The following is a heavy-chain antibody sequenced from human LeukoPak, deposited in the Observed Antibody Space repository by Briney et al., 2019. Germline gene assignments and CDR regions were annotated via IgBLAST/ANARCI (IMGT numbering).Heavy chain of an antibody. J-gene: IGHJ4*02. CDR2: IIPIFGTA. D-gene: IGHD5-18*01. V-gene: IGHV1-69*05. Sequence: ASVKVSCKASGGTFSSYAISWVRQAPGQGLEWMGGIIPIFGTANYAQKFQGRVTITTDESTSTAYMELSSLRSEDTAVYYCASYGAASDSFYFDYWGQGTLVTVSS. CDR3: ASYGAASDSFYFDY. CDR1: GGTFSSYA.